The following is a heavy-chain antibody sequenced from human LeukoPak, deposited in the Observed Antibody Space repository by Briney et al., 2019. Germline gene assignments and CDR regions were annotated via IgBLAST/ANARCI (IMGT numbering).Heavy chain of an antibody. J-gene: IGHJ4*02. V-gene: IGHV7-4-1*01. CDR1: GYTFTSYA. CDR3: ARGRRSGWYADYYFDY. Sequence: ASVKVSCKASGYTFTSYAMNWVRQAPGQGLEWMGWINTNTGNPTYAQGFTGRFVFSLDTSVSTAYLQICSLKAEDTAVYYCARGRRSGWYADYYFDYWGQGTLVTVSS. D-gene: IGHD6-19*01. CDR2: INTNTGNP.